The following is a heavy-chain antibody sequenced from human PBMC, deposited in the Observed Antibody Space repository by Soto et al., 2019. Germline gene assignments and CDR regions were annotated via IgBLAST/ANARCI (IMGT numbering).Heavy chain of an antibody. Sequence: QVQLVQSGAEEKKPGASVKVSCKASGYTFTSYAMHWVRQAPGQRLEWMGWINAGNGNTKYSQKFQGRVTITRDTSASTAYMELSSLGSEDTAVYYCARDPSYYGMDVWGQGTTVTVSS. CDR3: ARDPSYYGMDV. CDR2: INAGNGNT. V-gene: IGHV1-3*05. CDR1: GYTFTSYA. J-gene: IGHJ6*02.